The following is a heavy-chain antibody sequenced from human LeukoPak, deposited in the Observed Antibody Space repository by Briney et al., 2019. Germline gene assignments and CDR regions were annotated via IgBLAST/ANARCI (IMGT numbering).Heavy chain of an antibody. CDR1: GGSISSYY. J-gene: IGHJ5*02. Sequence: SETLSLTCTASGGSISSYYWSWIRQPPGKGLEWIGYIYYSGSTNYNPSLKSRVTISVDTSKSQFSLKLSSVTAADTAVYYCARVVVVAARGDWFDPWGQGTLVTVSS. CDR2: IYYSGST. CDR3: ARVVVVAARGDWFDP. D-gene: IGHD2-15*01. V-gene: IGHV4-59*01.